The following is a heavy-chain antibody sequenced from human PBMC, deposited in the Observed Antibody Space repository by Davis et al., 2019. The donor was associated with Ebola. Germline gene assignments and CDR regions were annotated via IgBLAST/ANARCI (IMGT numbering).Heavy chain of an antibody. J-gene: IGHJ4*02. D-gene: IGHD3-3*01. CDR3: AKDWIFGVVSTYYFDY. V-gene: IGHV3-30-3*01. Sequence: GESPKIPCAASGFTFSSYAMSWVRQVPGKGLEWVAVISYDGSNKYYADSVKGRFTISRDNSKTTLYLQMNSLRAEDTAVYYCAKDWIFGVVSTYYFDYWGQGTLVTVSS. CDR1: GFTFSSYA. CDR2: ISYDGSNK.